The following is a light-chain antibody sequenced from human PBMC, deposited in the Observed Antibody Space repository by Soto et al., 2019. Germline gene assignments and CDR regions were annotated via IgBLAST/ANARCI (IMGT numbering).Light chain of an antibody. J-gene: IGKJ1*01. CDR1: QSVSSN. V-gene: IGKV3-15*01. CDR2: GAS. Sequence: EIVMTQFPATLSVSPGETATLSCRTSQSVSSNLAWYQQNPGQAPRLLFYGASTRATGIPARFSGTGSGTDFTLTIHSLQSEDFAVYYCQQYDNWPWMFGQGTKVDIK. CDR3: QQYDNWPWM.